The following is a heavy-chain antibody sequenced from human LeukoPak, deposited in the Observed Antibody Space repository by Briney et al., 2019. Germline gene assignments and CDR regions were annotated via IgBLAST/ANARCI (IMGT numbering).Heavy chain of an antibody. CDR1: GGSIRSSTYY. Sequence: SETLSLTCTVSGGSIRSSTYYWGWIRQPPGKGLEWIGSIYYSGNTYYNPSLKSRVTLSVDTSKNQFSLKLSSVTAADTAVYYCARELSPVVKYYFDSWGQGTQVTVSS. J-gene: IGHJ4*02. CDR3: ARELSPVVKYYFDS. CDR2: IYYSGNT. V-gene: IGHV4-39*02. D-gene: IGHD2-15*01.